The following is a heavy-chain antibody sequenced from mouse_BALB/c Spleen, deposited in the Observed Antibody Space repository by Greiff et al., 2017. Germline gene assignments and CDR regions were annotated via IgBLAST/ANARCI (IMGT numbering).Heavy chain of an antibody. V-gene: IGHV2-9*02. CDR2: IWAGGST. CDR3: AREWDSYFDV. CDR1: GFSLTSYG. J-gene: IGHJ1*01. Sequence: VKVVESGPGLVAPSQSLSITCTVSGFSLTSYGVHWVRQPPGKGLEWLGVIWAGGSTNYNSALMSRLSISKDNSKSQVFLKMNSLQTDDTAMYYCAREWDSYFDVWGAGTTVTVSS.